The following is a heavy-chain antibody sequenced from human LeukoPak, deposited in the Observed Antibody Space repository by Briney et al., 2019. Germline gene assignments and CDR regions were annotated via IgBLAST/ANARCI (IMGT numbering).Heavy chain of an antibody. CDR2: ISYDGSSK. CDR1: GFTFSSYA. CDR3: AKQRSGGSGWCMDY. Sequence: GGSLRLSCAASGFTFSSYAMSWVRQAPGKGLEWVAVISYDGSSKYYTDSMEGRFTISRDDSKNTLYLQMNSLRAEDTAVYYCAKQRSGGSGWCMDYWGQGTLVTVSS. D-gene: IGHD6-19*01. V-gene: IGHV3-30*18. J-gene: IGHJ4*02.